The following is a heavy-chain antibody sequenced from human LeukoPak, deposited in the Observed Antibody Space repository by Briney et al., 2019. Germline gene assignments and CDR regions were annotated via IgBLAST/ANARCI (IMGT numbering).Heavy chain of an antibody. Sequence: GRSLRLSCAASGFNFRSFWMSWVRQAPGKGLEWVANINQDGSEKYYVGSVQGRFTISRDNAKNSLFLQMNSLRAEDTAVYYCAKDSSGWSRDWGQGTLVTVSS. CDR2: INQDGSEK. J-gene: IGHJ4*02. CDR1: GFNFRSFW. CDR3: AKDSSGWSRD. D-gene: IGHD6-19*01. V-gene: IGHV3-7*01.